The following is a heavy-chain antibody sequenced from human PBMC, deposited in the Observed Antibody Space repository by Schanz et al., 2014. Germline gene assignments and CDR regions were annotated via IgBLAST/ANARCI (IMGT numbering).Heavy chain of an antibody. D-gene: IGHD3-10*01. V-gene: IGHV1-18*01. CDR3: ARVHSATYHYNSPGAFDI. CDR2: INAHTGNT. J-gene: IGHJ3*02. CDR1: GYIFGSHG. Sequence: QLMQSGREVRKPGASVKVSCKASGYIFGSHGMTWVRQAPGQGPELMGWINAHTGNTQDAQKFQGRVNMTRDTVTTTVHLELTRLRTDDTAIYYCARVHSATYHYNSPGAFDIWGQGTRXTVSS.